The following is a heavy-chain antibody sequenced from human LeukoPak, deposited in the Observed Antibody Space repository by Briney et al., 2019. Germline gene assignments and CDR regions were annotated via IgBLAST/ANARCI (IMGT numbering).Heavy chain of an antibody. CDR3: ARDSNYDSSGYEGYFDY. CDR2: IYYSGST. J-gene: IGHJ4*02. D-gene: IGHD3-22*01. CDR1: GGSISSSSYY. Sequence: SETLSLTCTVSGGSISSSSYYWGWIRQPPGKGLEWIGSIYYSGSTYYNPSLKSRVTISVDTSKNQFSLKLSSVAAADTAVYYCARDSNYDSSGYEGYFDYWGQGTLVTVSS. V-gene: IGHV4-39*07.